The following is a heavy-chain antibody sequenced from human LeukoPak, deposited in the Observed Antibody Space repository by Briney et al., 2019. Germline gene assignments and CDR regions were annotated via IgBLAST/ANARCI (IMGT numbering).Heavy chain of an antibody. Sequence: GRSLRLSCAASGFTFSSYGMHRVRQAPGKGLEWVAVISYDGSNKYYADSVKGRFTISRDNSKNTLYLQMNSLRAEDTAVYYCAKGGELRKGPGGRHFDYWGQGTLVTVSS. CDR1: GFTFSSYG. CDR3: AKGGELRKGPGGRHFDY. V-gene: IGHV3-30*18. CDR2: ISYDGSNK. J-gene: IGHJ4*02. D-gene: IGHD1-26*01.